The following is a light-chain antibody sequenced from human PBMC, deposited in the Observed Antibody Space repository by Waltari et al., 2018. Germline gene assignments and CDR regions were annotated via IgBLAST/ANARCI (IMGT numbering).Light chain of an antibody. CDR1: SSHIGRNT. CDR2: SNN. J-gene: IGLJ2*01. CDR3: AAWDDSLNGVV. V-gene: IGLV1-44*01. Sequence: QSVLTQPPSASGTPGQRVTIPCSGSSSHIGRNTVNWYQQLPGTAPKLLISSNNQRPSWVSDRFSGSKSGTSASLAISGLQSEDEADYYCAAWDDSLNGVVFGGGTKLTVL.